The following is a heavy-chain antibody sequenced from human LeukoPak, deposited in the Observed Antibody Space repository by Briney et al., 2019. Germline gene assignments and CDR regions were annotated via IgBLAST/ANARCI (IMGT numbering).Heavy chain of an antibody. CDR1: GFTFSSYG. J-gene: IGHJ4*02. CDR2: ISYDGSNK. V-gene: IGHV3-30*03. Sequence: PGRSLRLSCAASGFTFSSYGMHWVRQAPGKGLEWVAVISYDGSNKYYADSVKGRFTISRDNSKNTVYLQMNSLRADDTAVYYCARGSLVYSDYWGQGTLVTVSS. D-gene: IGHD2-8*01. CDR3: ARGSLVYSDY.